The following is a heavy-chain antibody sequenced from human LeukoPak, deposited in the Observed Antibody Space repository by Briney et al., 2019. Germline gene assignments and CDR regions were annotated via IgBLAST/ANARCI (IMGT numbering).Heavy chain of an antibody. CDR2: ISYDGSNK. CDR3: AKDQGPALDY. Sequence: PGGSLRLSCAASGFTFSSYGMHWVRQAPGKGLEWVAVISYDGSNKNYADSVKGRFTISRDNSKNTLYLQMNSLRAEDTAVYYCAKDQGPALDYWGQGTLVTVSS. J-gene: IGHJ4*02. D-gene: IGHD6-25*01. CDR1: GFTFSSYG. V-gene: IGHV3-30*18.